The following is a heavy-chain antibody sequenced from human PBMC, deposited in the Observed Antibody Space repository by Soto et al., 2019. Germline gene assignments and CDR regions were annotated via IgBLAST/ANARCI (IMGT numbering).Heavy chain of an antibody. Sequence: ASVKVSCKASGYTFTSYAMHWVRQAPGQRLEWMGWINAGNGNTKYSQKFQDRVSFTRDTSASTAFTELSSLRSEDTAVYYCARSSVKFDYWGQGTLVTVSS. V-gene: IGHV1-3*01. CDR2: INAGNGNT. CDR1: GYTFTSYA. J-gene: IGHJ4*02. CDR3: ARSSVKFDY.